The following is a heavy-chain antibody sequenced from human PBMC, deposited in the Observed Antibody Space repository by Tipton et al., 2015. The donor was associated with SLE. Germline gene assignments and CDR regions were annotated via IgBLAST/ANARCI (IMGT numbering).Heavy chain of an antibody. D-gene: IGHD3-22*01. CDR3: ARADYYDSSGSMDV. CDR1: AYTFTSYG. J-gene: IGHJ6*03. Sequence: QSGAEVKKPGASVKVSCKASAYTFTSYGISWVRQAPGQGLEWMGWISAYNGDTNYAQKFQGWVTMTRDTSISTAYMELSRLRSDDTAVYYCARADYYDSSGSMDVWGKGTTVTVSS. CDR2: ISAYNGDT. V-gene: IGHV1-18*01.